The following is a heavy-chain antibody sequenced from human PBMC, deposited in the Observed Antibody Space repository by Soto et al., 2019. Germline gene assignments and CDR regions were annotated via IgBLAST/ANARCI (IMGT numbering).Heavy chain of an antibody. CDR1: GFTFSSYA. CDR3: ARRARTATTNWGAFDV. J-gene: IGHJ3*01. V-gene: IGHV3-23*01. D-gene: IGHD1-7*01. Sequence: GGSLRLSCAASGFTFSSYAMSWVRQAPGKGLEWVSAISGSGGSTYYADSVKGRFTISRDNSKNTLYLQMNSLRAEDTAVYYCARRARTATTNWGAFDVWGQGTMGTV. CDR2: ISGSGGST.